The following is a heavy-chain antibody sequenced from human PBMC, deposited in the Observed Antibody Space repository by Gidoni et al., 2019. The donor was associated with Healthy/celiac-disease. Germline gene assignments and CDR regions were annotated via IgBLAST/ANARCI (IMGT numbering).Heavy chain of an antibody. V-gene: IGHV3-23*01. CDR1: GFTCSRYP. D-gene: IGHD6-13*01. CDR2: SSGSGGST. J-gene: IGHJ4*01. CDR3: AKYAWDSSSCRLDY. Sequence: APLLQTGGGLVLPGGSRRISWAASGFTCSRYPGSWVRQYPGKGLEWISSSSGSGGSTYYAASVRCRFTISSANTKNTLYLRMNSLSAEDTAVYYCAKYAWDSSSCRLDYWGQGTLVTVSS.